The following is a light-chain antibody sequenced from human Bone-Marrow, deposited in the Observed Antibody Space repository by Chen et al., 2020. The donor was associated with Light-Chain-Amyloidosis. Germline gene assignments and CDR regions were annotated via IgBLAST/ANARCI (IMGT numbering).Light chain of an antibody. V-gene: IGLV3-25*03. CDR3: QSADSSGTYEVI. CDR1: DLPTKY. Sequence: SYELTQPPSVSVSLGQTARITCSGDDLPTKYAYWYKQKPGQAPVLVIHRDTERPSGISERFSGSSSGTTATLTISGVQAEDEADYHCQSADSSGTYEVIFGGGTKLTVL. J-gene: IGLJ2*01. CDR2: RDT.